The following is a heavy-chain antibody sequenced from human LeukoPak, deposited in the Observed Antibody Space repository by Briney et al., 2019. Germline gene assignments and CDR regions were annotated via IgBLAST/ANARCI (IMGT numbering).Heavy chain of an antibody. CDR2: IYPGDSDT. J-gene: IGHJ4*02. V-gene: IGHV5-51*01. CDR3: ARHVKSGSYWIYFDY. Sequence: GESLKISCKGSGYSFTSYWIGWVRQMPGKGLEWMGIIYPGDSDTRYSPSFQGQVTISADKSISTAYLQWSSLKASGTAMYYCARHVKSGSYWIYFDYWGQGTLVTVSS. D-gene: IGHD1-26*01. CDR1: GYSFTSYW.